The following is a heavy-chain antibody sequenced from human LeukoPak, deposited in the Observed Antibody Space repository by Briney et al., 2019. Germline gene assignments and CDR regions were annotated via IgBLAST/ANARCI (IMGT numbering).Heavy chain of an antibody. V-gene: IGHV3-7*01. Sequence: QSGGSLRLSCAASGFSFSTYWMSWVRQTPEKGLEFVANIDQGGSVRNYMDSLKGRCTISRDNAKRSLYLEINSLRADDTAVYYCARDPESSSFDLWSRGALVTVSS. CDR1: GFSFSTYW. CDR2: IDQGGSVR. J-gene: IGHJ4*02. CDR3: ARDPESSSFDL. D-gene: IGHD6-13*01.